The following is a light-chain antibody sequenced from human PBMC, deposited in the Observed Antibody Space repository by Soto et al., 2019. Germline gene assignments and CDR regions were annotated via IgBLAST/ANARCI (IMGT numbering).Light chain of an antibody. Sequence: EIVLTQSPATLSLSPGERATLSCRASQSVSRYLAWYQQRPGQAPRLLIYDTSNRATGIPARFSGSVSGTDFTLTISSLEAEDFAVYYCQQRSSWPLPFGQGTRLEIE. CDR3: QQRSSWPLP. CDR2: DTS. J-gene: IGKJ5*01. V-gene: IGKV3-11*01. CDR1: QSVSRY.